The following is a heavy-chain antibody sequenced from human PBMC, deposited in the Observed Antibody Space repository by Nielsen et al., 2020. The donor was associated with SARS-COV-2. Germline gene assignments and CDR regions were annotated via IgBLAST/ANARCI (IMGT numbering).Heavy chain of an antibody. V-gene: IGHV3-21*01. CDR2: ISSSSSYI. J-gene: IGHJ3*02. Sequence: WIRQPPGKGLEWVSSISSSSSYIYYADSVKGRFTISRDNAKNSLYLQMNSLRAEDTAVYYCARGWGCSSTSCYIDGWDAFDIWGQGTMVTVSS. CDR3: ARGWGCSSTSCYIDGWDAFDI. D-gene: IGHD2-2*02.